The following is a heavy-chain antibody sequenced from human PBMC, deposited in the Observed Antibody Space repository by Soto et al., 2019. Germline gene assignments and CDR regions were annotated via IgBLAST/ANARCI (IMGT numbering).Heavy chain of an antibody. Sequence: QVQLVQSGAEVKKPGASVKVSCKASGYTFTSYGISWVRQAPGQGLEWLGWISAYNGNTNYAQKLQGRVTMTTDTSTSTAYMELRSLRSDDTAVYYCARDGIGYSSGWYSPHFDYWGQGSLVTVSS. CDR1: GYTFTSYG. CDR2: ISAYNGNT. V-gene: IGHV1-18*01. D-gene: IGHD6-19*01. J-gene: IGHJ4*02. CDR3: ARDGIGYSSGWYSPHFDY.